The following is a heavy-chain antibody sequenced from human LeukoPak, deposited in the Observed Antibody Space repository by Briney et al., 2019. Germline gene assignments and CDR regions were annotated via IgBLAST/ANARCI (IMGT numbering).Heavy chain of an antibody. CDR3: ARWTYYDFWSGPGE. Sequence: SETLSLTCAVYGGSFSGYYWSWIRQPPGKGLEWIGEINHSGSTNYNPSLKSRVTISVDTSKNQFSLKLSSVTAADTAVYYCARWTYYDFWSGPGEWGQGTLVTVSS. J-gene: IGHJ4*02. D-gene: IGHD3-3*01. V-gene: IGHV4-34*01. CDR2: INHSGST. CDR1: GGSFSGYY.